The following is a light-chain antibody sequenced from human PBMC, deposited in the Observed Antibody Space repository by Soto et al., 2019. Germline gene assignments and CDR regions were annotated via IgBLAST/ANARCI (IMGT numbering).Light chain of an antibody. V-gene: IGKV1-39*01. CDR3: QLIYSAPLT. J-gene: IGKJ4*01. CDR2: AAS. Sequence: DIQMTQSPSSLSASVGDRVTITCRASQSITTYLNWYRQKPGKAPKLLIYAASSLQSGVPSRFSGSGSETEFTLSISSLQPEDFAADLCQLIYSAPLTFGGGTKVVIK. CDR1: QSITTY.